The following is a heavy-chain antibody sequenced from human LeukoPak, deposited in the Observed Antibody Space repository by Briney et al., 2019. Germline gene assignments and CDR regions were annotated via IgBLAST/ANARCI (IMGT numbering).Heavy chain of an antibody. CDR1: GFTFSGYP. J-gene: IGHJ4*02. CDR2: ISYDGSNK. V-gene: IGHV3-30-3*01. Sequence: GGSLRLSCAASGFTFSGYPIHWVRQAPGKGLEWVAVISYDGSNKYYADPVKGRFTISRDNAKNSLYLQMNSLRAEDTAVYYCARGSPRLGYCSGGSCKLDYWGQGTLVTVSS. CDR3: ARGSPRLGYCSGGSCKLDY. D-gene: IGHD2-15*01.